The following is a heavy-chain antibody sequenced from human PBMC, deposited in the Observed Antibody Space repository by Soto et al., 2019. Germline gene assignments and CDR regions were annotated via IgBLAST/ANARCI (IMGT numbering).Heavy chain of an antibody. Sequence: VQLVQSGAELKKPGASVTVSCKASGYTFTSFGVSWVRQAPGQGPEWMGWISPEIGKTAYSYKFQDRVSMTADASPTTSYLDLGSLRSADTAIYYCTPDLFFISPSTVKTDAYWGQGTLVTVSS. D-gene: IGHD4-17*01. CDR2: ISPEIGKT. V-gene: IGHV1-18*04. CDR3: TPDLFFISPSTVKTDAY. CDR1: GYTFTSFG. J-gene: IGHJ4*02.